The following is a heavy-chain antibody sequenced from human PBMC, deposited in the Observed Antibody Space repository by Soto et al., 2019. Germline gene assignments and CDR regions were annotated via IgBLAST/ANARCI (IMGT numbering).Heavy chain of an antibody. D-gene: IGHD2-21*02. J-gene: IGHJ6*02. V-gene: IGHV1-69*12. Sequence: QVQLVQSGAEVKKPGSSVKVSCKASGGTFSSYAISWVRQAPGQGLEWMGGIIPIFGTANYAQKFQGRVTITADESTSTAYMELSSLRSEDTAVYYCARAASEDCRGDCYDYYYYGMDVWVQGTTVTVSS. CDR2: IIPIFGTA. CDR1: GGTFSSYA. CDR3: ARAASEDCRGDCYDYYYYGMDV.